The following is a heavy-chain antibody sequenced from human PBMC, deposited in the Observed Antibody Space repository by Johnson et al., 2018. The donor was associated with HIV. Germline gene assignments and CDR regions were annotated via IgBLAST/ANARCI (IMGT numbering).Heavy chain of an antibody. D-gene: IGHD6-19*01. CDR2: ISWNGGST. CDR1: GFTFDDYG. Sequence: VQLVESGGGVVRPGGSLRLSCAASGFTFDDYGMSWVRQAPGKGLEWVSGISWNGGSTGYADSVKGRFTISRDNAKNSLYLQMNSLRAEDTALYYCARVSRLGDIAVLSDAFDIRGQGTRVSVSS. CDR3: ARVSRLGDIAVLSDAFDI. J-gene: IGHJ3*02. V-gene: IGHV3-20*04.